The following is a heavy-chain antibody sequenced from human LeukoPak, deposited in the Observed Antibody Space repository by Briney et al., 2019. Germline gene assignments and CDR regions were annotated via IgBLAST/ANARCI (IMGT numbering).Heavy chain of an antibody. CDR2: ISYDGSNK. CDR3: AHYDTFDY. V-gene: IGHV3-30-3*01. Sequence: GGSLRLSCAASGFTFSSYAMHWVRQTPGKGLEWVAVISYDGSNKYYADSVKGRFTISRDNSKNTLYLQMNSLRAEDTAVYYCAHYDTFDYWGQGTLVTASS. D-gene: IGHD4-17*01. CDR1: GFTFSSYA. J-gene: IGHJ4*02.